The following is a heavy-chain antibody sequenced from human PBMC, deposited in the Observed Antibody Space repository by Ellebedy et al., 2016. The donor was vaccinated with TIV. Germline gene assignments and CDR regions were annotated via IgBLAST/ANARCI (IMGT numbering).Heavy chain of an antibody. Sequence: GESLKISXAASGFTFSSYSMNWVRQAPGKGLEWVSYISSSSSTIYYADSVKGRFTISRDNAKNSLYLQMNSLRDEDTAVYYCARFPDYDILTGLYYYGMDVWGQGTTVTVSS. CDR1: GFTFSSYS. V-gene: IGHV3-48*02. CDR3: ARFPDYDILTGLYYYGMDV. CDR2: ISSSSSTI. J-gene: IGHJ6*02. D-gene: IGHD3-9*01.